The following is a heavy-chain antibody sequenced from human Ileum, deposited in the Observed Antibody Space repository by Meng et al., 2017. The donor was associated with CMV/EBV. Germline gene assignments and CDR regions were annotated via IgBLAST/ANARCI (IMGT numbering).Heavy chain of an antibody. V-gene: IGHV3-15*01. J-gene: IGHJ4*02. CDR1: GFNLRNDW. D-gene: IGHD5-12*01. CDR2: VKSGGTI. CDR3: LYSGNEWCYGY. Sequence: GQLLESGGDLVQPGGSWRFSRAGSGFNLRNDWMSWVRQVPGKGLEWVGRVKSGGTIDYAAPVKGRFTISRDDAKNTMYLQINSLKTEDTARYYCLYSGNEWCYGYWGQGTLVTVSS.